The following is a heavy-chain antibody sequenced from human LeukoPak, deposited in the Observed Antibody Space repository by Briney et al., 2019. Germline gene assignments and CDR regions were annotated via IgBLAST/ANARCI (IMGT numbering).Heavy chain of an antibody. CDR3: ARVYYDGEQFDY. CDR2: IRYDGSNK. D-gene: IGHD3-22*01. CDR1: GFTFSSYG. V-gene: IGHV3-30*02. Sequence: GGSLRLSCAASGFTFSSYGMHWVRQAPGKGLEWVAFIRYDGSNKYYADSVKGRFTISRDNSKNTLYLQMNSLRAEDTAVYYCARVYYDGEQFDYWGQGTLVTVSS. J-gene: IGHJ4*02.